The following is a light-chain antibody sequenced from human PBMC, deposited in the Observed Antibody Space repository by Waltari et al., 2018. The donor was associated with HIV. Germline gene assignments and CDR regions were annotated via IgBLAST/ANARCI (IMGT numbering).Light chain of an antibody. CDR3: ASYTITSTLV. CDR2: AAN. Sequence: QSALTQPASVSGSLGQSITISCIGTSSDIATYNSVSWYQHHPDKAPRLVIYAANSRPSWVPFRFSGSKSGNTASLTISGLQAEDEADYYCASYTITSTLVFGGGTKVTVL. V-gene: IGLV2-14*01. CDR1: SSDIATYNS. J-gene: IGLJ3*02.